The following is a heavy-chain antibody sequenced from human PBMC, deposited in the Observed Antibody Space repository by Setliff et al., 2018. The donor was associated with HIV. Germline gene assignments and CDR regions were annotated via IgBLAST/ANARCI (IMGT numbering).Heavy chain of an antibody. CDR2: IYYTGST. V-gene: IGHV4-31*03. D-gene: IGHD3-10*01. J-gene: IGHJ4*03. CDR1: GGSISSGDYY. CDR3: ARAPFYYGSGSYQTFDY. Sequence: PSETLSLTCTVSGGSISSGDYYWSWIRQHPRKGLEWIGYIYYTGSTYYNPSLKSRVTISVDASKNQFSLKLSSVTAADTAVYYCARAPFYYGSGSYQTFDYWGKGTTVTVSS.